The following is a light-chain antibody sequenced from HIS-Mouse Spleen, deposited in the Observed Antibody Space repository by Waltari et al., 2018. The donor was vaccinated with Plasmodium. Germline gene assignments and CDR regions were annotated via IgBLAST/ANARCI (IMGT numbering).Light chain of an antibody. CDR2: QDS. Sequence: SYELTQPPSVSVSPGQTAGITCSGVNLGEQYACWHQQKPGQSPGLVIYQDSKRPSGIPERFSGSNSGNTATLTISGTQAMDEADYYCQAWDSSTVVFGGGTKLTVL. V-gene: IGLV3-1*01. CDR1: NLGEQY. CDR3: QAWDSSTVV. J-gene: IGLJ2*01.